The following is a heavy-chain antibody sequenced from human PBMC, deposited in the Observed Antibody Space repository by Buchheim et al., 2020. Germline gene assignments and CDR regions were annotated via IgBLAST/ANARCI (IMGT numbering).Heavy chain of an antibody. D-gene: IGHD3-3*01. J-gene: IGHJ6*02. Sequence: EVQLLESGGGLVQPGGSLRLSCAASGFSFSGYAMNWVRQAPGKGLEWVSVISGSAGSTNYADSVKGRFTISRDNFKNMVYLGMTSLRAEDTAVYYCAKDLTHYDFWSGESGYYYGMDVWGQGTT. V-gene: IGHV3-23*01. CDR2: ISGSAGST. CDR3: AKDLTHYDFWSGESGYYYGMDV. CDR1: GFSFSGYA.